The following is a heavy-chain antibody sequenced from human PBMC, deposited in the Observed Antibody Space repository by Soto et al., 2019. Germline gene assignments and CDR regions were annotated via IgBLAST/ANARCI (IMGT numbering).Heavy chain of an antibody. J-gene: IGHJ5*02. V-gene: IGHV1-69*13. D-gene: IGHD3-16*01. CDR3: ARGRYYAYSGPSRGYTWFDP. CDR2: ISPFFPIA. Sequence: EASVKVSCKASGGTLSGNAFTWVRQAPGQGLEWMGGISPFFPIADYPQKFQGRVTITADESTSTAYLELSSLTSEDTAVYFCARGRYYAYSGPSRGYTWFDPWGQGTLVTVSS. CDR1: GGTLSGNA.